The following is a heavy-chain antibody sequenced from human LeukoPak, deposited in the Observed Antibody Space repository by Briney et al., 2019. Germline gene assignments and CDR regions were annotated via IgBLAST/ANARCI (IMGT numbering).Heavy chain of an antibody. CDR3: AKNRGNWNDEGGAFDI. J-gene: IGHJ3*02. V-gene: IGHV3-66*01. D-gene: IGHD1-1*01. CDR1: GFTVSSNY. Sequence: GRSLRLSCAASGFTVSSNYMSWVRQAPGKGLEWVSVIYSGGSTYYADSVKGRFTFSRDNSKNTLYLQMNSLRAEDTAVYYCAKNRGNWNDEGGAFDIWGQGTKVTVSS. CDR2: IYSGGST.